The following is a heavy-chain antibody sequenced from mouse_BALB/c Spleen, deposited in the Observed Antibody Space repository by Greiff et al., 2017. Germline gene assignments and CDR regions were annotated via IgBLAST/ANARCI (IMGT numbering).Heavy chain of an antibody. J-gene: IGHJ4*01. CDR1: GYSITSDYA. V-gene: IGHV3-2*02. CDR2: ISYSGST. D-gene: IGHD6-5*01. Sequence: EVQLVESGPGLVKPSQSLSLTCTVTGYSITSDYAWNWIRQFPGNKLEWMGYISYSGSTSYNPSLKSRISITRDTSKNQFFLQLNSVTTEDTATYYCASYAYAMDYWGQGTSVTVSS. CDR3: ASYAYAMDY.